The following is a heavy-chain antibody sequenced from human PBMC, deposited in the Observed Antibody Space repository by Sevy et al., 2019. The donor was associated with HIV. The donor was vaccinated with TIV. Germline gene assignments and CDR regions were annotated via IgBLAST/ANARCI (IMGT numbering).Heavy chain of an antibody. CDR1: GFAFYAYS. CDR2: LSFGGGKI. J-gene: IGHJ4*02. V-gene: IGHV3-23*01. D-gene: IGHD2-8*01. CDR3: AREGCSRPHDY. Sequence: GGSLRLSCAASGFAFYAYSMSWIRQAPGKGLEWVATLSFGGGKINYADSVKGRFTISRDNSKNSFYLQMDNVRVEDTALYCCAREGCSRPHDYWGQGTRVTVSS.